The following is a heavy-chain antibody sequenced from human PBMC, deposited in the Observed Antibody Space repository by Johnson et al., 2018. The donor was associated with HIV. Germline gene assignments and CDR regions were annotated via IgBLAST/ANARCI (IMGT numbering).Heavy chain of an antibody. V-gene: IGHV3-23*04. J-gene: IGHJ3*02. Sequence: MQLVESGGGLVQPGGSLRLSCAASGVTFSNYAMSWVRQAPGKGLEWVSAISGSGDTAYYADSVKGRFTISRDSSKDTLYVQMNSLRGEDTAVYYCATRQQLVPGAFDIWGQGTTVTVSS. D-gene: IGHD6-13*01. CDR3: ATRQQLVPGAFDI. CDR2: ISGSGDTA. CDR1: GVTFSNYA.